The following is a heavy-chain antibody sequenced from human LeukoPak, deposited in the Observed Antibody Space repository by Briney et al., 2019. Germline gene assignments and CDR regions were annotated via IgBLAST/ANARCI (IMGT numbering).Heavy chain of an antibody. V-gene: IGHV3-7*03. Sequence: AEGSLRLSCAASGFTFSSYAMNWARQAPGKGLEWVASINHNGNVNYYVDSVKGRFTISRDNAKNSLYLQMSNLRAEDTAVYFCARGGGLDVWGQGATVTVSS. D-gene: IGHD3-16*01. J-gene: IGHJ6*02. CDR3: ARGGGLDV. CDR2: INHNGNVN. CDR1: GFTFSSYA.